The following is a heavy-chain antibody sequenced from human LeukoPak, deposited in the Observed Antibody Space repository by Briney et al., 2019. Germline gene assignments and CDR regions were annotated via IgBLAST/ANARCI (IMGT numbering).Heavy chain of an antibody. CDR2: IHFTGST. CDR3: ASLGFCTGTRCLEDS. V-gene: IGHV4-59*11. D-gene: IGHD2-2*03. J-gene: IGHJ4*02. CDR1: GGSINNHY. Sequence: SETLSLTCTVSGGSINNHYWSWIRQPPGKGLEWIGYIHFTGSTHYNPSLKSRVTISVDRSENQFSLKVTSVTAADTAVYYCASLGFCTGTRCLEDSWGQGTLVTVAS.